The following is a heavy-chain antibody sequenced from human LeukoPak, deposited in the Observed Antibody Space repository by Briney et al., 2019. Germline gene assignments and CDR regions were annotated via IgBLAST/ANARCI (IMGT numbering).Heavy chain of an antibody. CDR2: IRYDGSNK. CDR1: GFTFSSYG. CDR3: AKGSGGGSGSIFDY. D-gene: IGHD6-19*01. V-gene: IGHV3-30*02. Sequence: PGGSLRLSCAASGFTFSSYGVHWVRQAPGKGLEWVAFIRYDGSNKYYADSVKGRFTISRDNSKNTLYLQMKSLRAEDTAVYYCAKGSGGGSGSIFDYWGQGTLVTVSS. J-gene: IGHJ4*02.